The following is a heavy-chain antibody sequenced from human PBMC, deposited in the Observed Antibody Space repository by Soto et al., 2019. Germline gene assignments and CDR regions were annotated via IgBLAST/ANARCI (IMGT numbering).Heavy chain of an antibody. CDR1: GASIISNDW. CDR2: IFHSGRT. CDR3: ARANLRSVWTFDH. V-gene: IGHV4-4*02. J-gene: IGHJ4*02. D-gene: IGHD1-1*01. Sequence: SETLSLTCSVCGASIISNDWWIWIRQTPGKGLELIGEIFHSGRTNYSPSFKSRVTISVDTSKSQFSLEMASVTAADTAVYYCARANLRSVWTFDHWGQGSPVTVSS.